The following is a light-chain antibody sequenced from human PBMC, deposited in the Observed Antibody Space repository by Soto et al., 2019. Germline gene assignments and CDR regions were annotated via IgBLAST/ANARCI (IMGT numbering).Light chain of an antibody. CDR2: EVS. CDR3: SSHTSSSTLV. J-gene: IGLJ2*01. V-gene: IGLV2-14*01. CDR1: SSDVGGYNY. Sequence: QSVLTQPASVSGSPGQSITISCTGISSDVGGYNYVSWYQQHPGKAPKLMIYEVSNRPSGVSNRFSGSKSGNTASLTISGVQTEDEADYYCSSHTSSSTLVFGGGTKLTVL.